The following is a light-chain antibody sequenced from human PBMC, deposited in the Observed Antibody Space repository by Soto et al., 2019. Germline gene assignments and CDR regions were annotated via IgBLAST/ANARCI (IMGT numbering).Light chain of an antibody. CDR3: QQRHMWPIT. J-gene: IGKJ5*01. CDR1: QSFRGL. CDR2: DAY. Sequence: EIVMTQSPATLSVSPGERATLSCRASQSFRGLLAWYQQKPGQAPRLLIYDAYNRATGIPPRFSGSGSGTDFTLTISSLEPEDSAVYYGQQRHMWPITFGQGTRLEIK. V-gene: IGKV3-11*01.